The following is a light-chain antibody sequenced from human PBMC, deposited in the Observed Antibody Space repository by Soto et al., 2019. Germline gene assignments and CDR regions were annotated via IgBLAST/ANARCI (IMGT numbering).Light chain of an antibody. J-gene: IGLJ2*01. V-gene: IGLV1-40*01. CDR3: QSYDSTLSGAV. CDR1: SSNIGAGYD. CDR2: ANS. Sequence: QSVLTQPPSVSGAPGQRVTFSCTGSSSNIGAGYDVHWYQQLPGTAPKLLIYANSNRPSGVPDRFSGSKSGTSASLAITGLQAEDEAHYYCQSYDSTLSGAVFGGGTKLTVL.